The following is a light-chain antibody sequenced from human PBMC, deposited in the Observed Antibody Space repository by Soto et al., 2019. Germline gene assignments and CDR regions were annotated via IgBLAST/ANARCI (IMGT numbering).Light chain of an antibody. CDR1: SSDVGAYDY. CDR3: SSFAGSNNYPYV. Sequence: QSVLTQPPSASGSPGQSVTISCTGTSSDVGAYDYVSWYQQHPGKAPKLMIYEINKRPSWVPDRFSGSKSGNTASLTVSGLQAEDEADYYCSSFAGSNNYPYVFGTGTKLTVL. CDR2: EIN. V-gene: IGLV2-8*01. J-gene: IGLJ1*01.